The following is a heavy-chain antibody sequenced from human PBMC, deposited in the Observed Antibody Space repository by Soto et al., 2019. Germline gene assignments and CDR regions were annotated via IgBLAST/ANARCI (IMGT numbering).Heavy chain of an antibody. CDR3: ARTHWVSGTEY. CDR2: VYNSGNT. CDR1: GGSMTGYF. D-gene: IGHD6-19*01. J-gene: IGHJ4*02. Sequence: QVQLQESGPGLVKPSETLSLTCTVSGGSMTGYFWSWIRQPAGKALEWIGHVYNSGNTDYNPSLASRITMALDTSKRQFSLKVKSVTAADTAVYYCARTHWVSGTEYWGQGILVTVSS. V-gene: IGHV4-4*07.